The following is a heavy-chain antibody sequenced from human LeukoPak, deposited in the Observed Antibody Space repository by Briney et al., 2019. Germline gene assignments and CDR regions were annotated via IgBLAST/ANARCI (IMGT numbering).Heavy chain of an antibody. CDR1: GFTFSAYS. CDR3: ARREYCSGGTCKGFDP. Sequence: GGSLRLSCAASGFTFSAYSMNWVRQAPGKGLEWVSYISSSSSTKYYADSVKGRFTISRDNAKNSLYLRMNSLRAEDTAVYYCARREYCSGGTCKGFDPWGQGTLVTVSS. J-gene: IGHJ5*02. V-gene: IGHV3-48*04. CDR2: ISSSSSTK. D-gene: IGHD2-15*01.